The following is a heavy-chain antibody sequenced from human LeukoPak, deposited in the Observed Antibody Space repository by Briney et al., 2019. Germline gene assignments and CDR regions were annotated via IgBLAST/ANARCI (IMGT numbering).Heavy chain of an antibody. CDR2: IYYSGST. D-gene: IGHD6-13*01. V-gene: IGHV4-61*01. CDR1: GGSVSSGSYY. J-gene: IGHJ6*04. Sequence: SETLSLTCTVSGGSVSSGSYYWSWIRQPPGKGLEWIGYIYYSGSTNYNPSLKSRVTISVDTSKNQFSLKLSSVTAADTAVYYCARADPRYSSSWYGRKYGMDVWGKGTTVTVSS. CDR3: ARADPRYSSSWYGRKYGMDV.